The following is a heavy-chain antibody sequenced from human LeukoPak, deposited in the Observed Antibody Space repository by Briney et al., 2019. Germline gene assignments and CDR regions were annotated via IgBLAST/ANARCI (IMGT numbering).Heavy chain of an antibody. J-gene: IGHJ4*02. CDR3: TTVVGGTEDFDY. CDR2: IKKKTEGGTT. CDR1: GFTFRNAW. Sequence: GGSLRLSCAASGFTFRNAWMSWVRQAPGRGLEWVGRIKKKTEGGTTDYAAPVKGRFTISRDDTKNTLYLQMNSLKTEDTAVYYCTTVVGGTEDFDYWGQGTLVTVSS. V-gene: IGHV3-15*01. D-gene: IGHD1-26*01.